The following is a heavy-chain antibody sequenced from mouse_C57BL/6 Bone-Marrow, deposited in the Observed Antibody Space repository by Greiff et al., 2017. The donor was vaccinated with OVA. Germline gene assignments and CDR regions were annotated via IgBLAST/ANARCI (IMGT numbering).Heavy chain of an antibody. J-gene: IGHJ2*01. CDR1: GYTFTSYW. CDR3: ARGRWLLRPLYFDY. Sequence: QVQLQQPGAELVRPGTSVKLSCKASGYTFTSYWMHWVKQRPGQGLEWIGVIDPSDSYTNYHQKFKGTATLTVDTSSSTAYMQLSSLTSEDSAVYYCARGRWLLRPLYFDYWGQGTTLTVSS. CDR2: IDPSDSYT. D-gene: IGHD2-3*01. V-gene: IGHV1-59*01.